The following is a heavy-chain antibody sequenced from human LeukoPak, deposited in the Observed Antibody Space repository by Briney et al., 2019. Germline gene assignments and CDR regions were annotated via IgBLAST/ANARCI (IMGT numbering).Heavy chain of an antibody. Sequence: GESLKISCKGSGNSFTSHWIGWVRQMPGKGLEWMGIINPGDSDTRYSPSFQGQVTISADKSISTAYLQWSSLKASDTAMYYCARQSRDGSKTRGYYFDYWGQGTLVTVSS. J-gene: IGHJ4*02. V-gene: IGHV5-51*01. CDR3: ARQSRDGSKTRGYYFDY. CDR1: GNSFTSHW. D-gene: IGHD3-10*01. CDR2: INPGDSDT.